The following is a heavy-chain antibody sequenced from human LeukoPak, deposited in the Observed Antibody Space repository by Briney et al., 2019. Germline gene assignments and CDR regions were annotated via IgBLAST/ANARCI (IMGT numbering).Heavy chain of an antibody. CDR2: ISGSAGST. D-gene: IGHD2-21*01. CDR3: AKDLLPTEVYYFDY. Sequence: GGSLSLSCAASGFTFSSYAMSWVRQAPGKGLEWVSTISGSAGSTYYADSVKGRFTISRDNSKNTLYLQMNSLRAEDTAVYYCAKDLLPTEVYYFDYWGQGTLVTVSS. V-gene: IGHV3-23*01. CDR1: GFTFSSYA. J-gene: IGHJ4*02.